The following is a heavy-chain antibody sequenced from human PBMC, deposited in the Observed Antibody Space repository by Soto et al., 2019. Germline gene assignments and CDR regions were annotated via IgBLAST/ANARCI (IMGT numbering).Heavy chain of an antibody. D-gene: IGHD2-21*01. CDR3: ARDVPDTSLFFYYYGMDV. CDR1: GYSFTSYG. CDR2: ISTDNGNT. J-gene: IGHJ6*02. Sequence: QVHLVQSGAEVRKPGASVKVSCKASGYSFTSYGISWVRQAPGQGLEWMGWISTDNGNTNYAHNLQGRVSMTIDPYTSTAYMELWSLGSDDTAVYYCARDVPDTSLFFYYYGMDVWGQGTTVTVSS. V-gene: IGHV1-18*01.